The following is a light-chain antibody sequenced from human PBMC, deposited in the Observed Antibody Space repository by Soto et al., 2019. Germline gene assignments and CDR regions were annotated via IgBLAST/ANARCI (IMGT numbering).Light chain of an antibody. J-gene: IGLJ2*01. V-gene: IGLV2-14*01. Sequence: QSVLTQPASVSGSPGQSITISCTGTSSDVGGYNYVSWYQQHPGKAPKLMIYEVSNRPSGVSNRFSGSKSGNTASLTISGLQAEDEADYYCSSYTSSSIVFSGGTKLTVL. CDR1: SSDVGGYNY. CDR3: SSYTSSSIV. CDR2: EVS.